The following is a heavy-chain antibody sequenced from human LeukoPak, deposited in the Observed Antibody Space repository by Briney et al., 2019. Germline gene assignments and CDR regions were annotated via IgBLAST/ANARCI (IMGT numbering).Heavy chain of an antibody. CDR1: GFFFSTYA. V-gene: IGHV3-23*01. J-gene: IGHJ2*01. CDR2: ISASGGST. CDR3: AKDRGGSSFRHFYL. D-gene: IGHD1-26*01. Sequence: GESLRLSCAASGFFFSTYAMSWVRHAPGEGLEWVSTISASGGSTYYADSGTGRFTIPRDNSKNTLYLQMNSLRADDTAVYYCAKDRGGSSFRHFYLSGGSSLVSLSS.